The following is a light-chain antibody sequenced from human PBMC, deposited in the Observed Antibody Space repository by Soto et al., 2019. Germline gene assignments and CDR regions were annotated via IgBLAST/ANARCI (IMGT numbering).Light chain of an antibody. CDR3: ATWHSSLSDGPVV. CDR1: SSNIENNY. J-gene: IGLJ2*01. V-gene: IGLV1-51*01. Sequence: QSVLTQPPSVSAAPGQKVTISCSGSSSNIENNYVSWYQQLPGTAPKLLIYDTNKRPSGIPDRFSGSKSGTSATLGITGLQTGDEAAYYCATWHSSLSDGPVVFGGGTKVTVL. CDR2: DTN.